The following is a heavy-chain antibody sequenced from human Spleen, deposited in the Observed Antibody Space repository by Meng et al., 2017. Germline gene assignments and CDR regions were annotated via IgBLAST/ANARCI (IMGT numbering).Heavy chain of an antibody. CDR1: GGSFSDYY. CDR3: ARGPTTMAHDFDY. CDR2: INHSGST. D-gene: IGHD4-11*01. J-gene: IGHJ4*02. Sequence: QVQLRQWGEGLLKPSETLARTCVVSGGSFSDYYWGWIRQPPGKGLEWIGEINHSGSTNYNPSLESRATISVDTSQNNLSLKLSSVTAADSAVYYCARGPTTMAHDFDYWGQGTLVTVSS. V-gene: IGHV4-34*01.